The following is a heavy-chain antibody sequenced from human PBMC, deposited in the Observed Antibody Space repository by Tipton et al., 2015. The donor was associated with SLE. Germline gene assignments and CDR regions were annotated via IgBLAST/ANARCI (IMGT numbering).Heavy chain of an antibody. Sequence: LRLSCTVSGGSISSYYWSWIRQPPGKGLEWIGYIYYSGSTNYNPSLKSRVTISVDTSKNQFSLKLSSVTAADTAVYYCATPGYYDSGKAFVIWGQGTMVTVSS. D-gene: IGHD3-22*01. CDR3: ATPGYYDSGKAFVI. CDR2: IYYSGST. CDR1: GGSISSYY. V-gene: IGHV4-59*01. J-gene: IGHJ3*02.